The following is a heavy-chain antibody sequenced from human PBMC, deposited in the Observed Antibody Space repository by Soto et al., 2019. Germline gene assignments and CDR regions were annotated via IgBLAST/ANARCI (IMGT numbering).Heavy chain of an antibody. V-gene: IGHV1-58*01. D-gene: IGHD2-8*01. CDR2: IAVGSGYT. CDR1: GFTFTSSA. CDR3: AADATAWQQMVPSDY. Sequence: ASVKVSCKASGFTFTSSAFQWLRQSRGQRLEWIGWIAVGSGYTNYAQRFQDRVTLTRDMSTATTYMELSRLTSEDTAIYYCAADATAWQQMVPSDYWGQGTLVTVSS. J-gene: IGHJ4*02.